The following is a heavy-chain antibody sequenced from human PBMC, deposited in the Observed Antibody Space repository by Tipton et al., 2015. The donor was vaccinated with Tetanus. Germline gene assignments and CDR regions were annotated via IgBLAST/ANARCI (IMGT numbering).Heavy chain of an antibody. J-gene: IGHJ4*02. V-gene: IGHV1-69*06. Sequence: QSGPEVKKPGSSVKVSCKTSGGSFSTYITSWVRQAPGQGLEWMGGIIPIFGTITYAQKFQGRVTITADKSTSTAYMELSSLRSEDTGVYYCARSRGGTRVYYAIAFWGQGTLVTVSS. CDR2: IIPIFGTI. D-gene: IGHD3-22*01. CDR3: ARSRGGTRVYYAIAF. CDR1: GGSFSTYI.